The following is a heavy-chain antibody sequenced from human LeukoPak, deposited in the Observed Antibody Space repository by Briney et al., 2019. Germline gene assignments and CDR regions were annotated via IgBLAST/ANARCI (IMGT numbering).Heavy chain of an antibody. J-gene: IGHJ6*03. CDR3: ARSVEGYCSGGSCYSYSYYMDV. D-gene: IGHD2-15*01. Sequence: PSETLSLTCTVSGGSISSYYWGWIRQPPGKGLEWIGYIYYSGSTNYNPSLKSRITISVDTSKNQFSLKLNSVTAADTAVYYCARSVEGYCSGGSCYSYSYYMDVWGKGTTVTVSS. CDR2: IYYSGST. V-gene: IGHV4-59*01. CDR1: GGSISSYY.